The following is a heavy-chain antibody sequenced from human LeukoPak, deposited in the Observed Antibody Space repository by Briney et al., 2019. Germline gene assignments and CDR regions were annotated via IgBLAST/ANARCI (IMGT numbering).Heavy chain of an antibody. CDR1: GFTFSSTW. CDR3: AELGITMIGGV. V-gene: IGHV3-74*01. CDR2: ITSDGSST. Sequence: GGSLRLSCAASGFTFSSTWMNWVRQGPGKGLEWVSRITSDGSSTIYADSVKGRFTISRDNAKNPLYLQMNSLRAEDTAVYYCAELGITMIGGVWGKGTTVTISS. D-gene: IGHD3-10*02. J-gene: IGHJ6*04.